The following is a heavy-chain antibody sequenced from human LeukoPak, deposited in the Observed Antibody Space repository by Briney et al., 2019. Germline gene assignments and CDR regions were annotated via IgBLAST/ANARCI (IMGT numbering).Heavy chain of an antibody. CDR3: ARSSYSDRSGYQFDN. V-gene: IGHV4-61*05. J-gene: IGHJ4*02. CDR1: GGSISASSYY. CDR2: ISYTGST. Sequence: PSETLSLTCSVSGGSISASSYYWTWIRQPPGKGLEWIGYISYTGSTNYNPSLKRRVTISLDTSKNQFSLKLSSVTAADTAVYYCARSSYSDRSGYQFDNWGQGTLVTVSS. D-gene: IGHD3-22*01.